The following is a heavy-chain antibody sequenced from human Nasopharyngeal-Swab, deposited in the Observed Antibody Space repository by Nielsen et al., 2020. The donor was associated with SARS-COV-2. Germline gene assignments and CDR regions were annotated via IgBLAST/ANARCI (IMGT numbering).Heavy chain of an antibody. CDR1: GFTFSSYS. V-gene: IGHV3-48*01. Sequence: GESLKISCAASGFTFSSYSMNWVRPALGKGLEWVAYISSSSSTIYYADSVKGRFTISRDNSKNTLYLQMNSLRAEDTAVYYCAKDREYYDFWSGYSPLPIFDYWGQGTLVTVSS. CDR2: ISSSSSTI. J-gene: IGHJ4*02. D-gene: IGHD3-3*01. CDR3: AKDREYYDFWSGYSPLPIFDY.